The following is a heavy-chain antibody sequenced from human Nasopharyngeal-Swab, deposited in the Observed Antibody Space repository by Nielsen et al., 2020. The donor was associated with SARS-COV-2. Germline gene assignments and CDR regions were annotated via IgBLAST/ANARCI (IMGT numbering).Heavy chain of an antibody. Sequence: GESLKISCAASGFAFIDYSMDWVRQAPGKGLEWVSYITSSSSTRYYADSVKGRFTVSRDNAKNSLYLQMNSLRAEDTAVYYCARDQGQGGSGAATPADFDYWGQGTLVTVSS. J-gene: IGHJ4*02. CDR1: GFAFIDYS. CDR3: ARDQGQGGSGAATPADFDY. CDR2: ITSSSSTR. D-gene: IGHD2-15*01. V-gene: IGHV3-48*01.